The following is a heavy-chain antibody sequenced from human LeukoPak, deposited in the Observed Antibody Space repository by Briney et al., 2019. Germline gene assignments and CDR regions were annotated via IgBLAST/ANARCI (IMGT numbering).Heavy chain of an antibody. D-gene: IGHD5-18*01. CDR1: GFTLSSYA. J-gene: IGHJ4*02. CDR2: ISGSGGST. Sequence: PGGSLRLSCAASGFTLSSYAMSWVRQAPGKGLEWVSAISGSGGSTYYADSVKGRFTISRDNSKNTLYLQINSLRAEDTAVYYCAKDSWLIQLWLEYWGQGTLVTVSS. CDR3: AKDSWLIQLWLEY. V-gene: IGHV3-23*01.